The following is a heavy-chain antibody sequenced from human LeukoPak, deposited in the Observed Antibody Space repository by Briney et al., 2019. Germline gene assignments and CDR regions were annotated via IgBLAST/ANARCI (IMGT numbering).Heavy chain of an antibody. CDR3: ATWSSGRGGYYFDY. CDR1: GCTLTELF. J-gene: IGHJ4*02. CDR2: FDPEDGET. V-gene: IGHV1-24*01. D-gene: IGHD2-15*01. Sequence: GASVKVSCKVSGCTLTELFMHWVRPAPGKGLEWVGGFDPEDGETIYAQKFQGRVTMTEDTSKDTAYMELSSLRSEDTAVYYCATWSSGRGGYYFDYWGQGTLVTVSS.